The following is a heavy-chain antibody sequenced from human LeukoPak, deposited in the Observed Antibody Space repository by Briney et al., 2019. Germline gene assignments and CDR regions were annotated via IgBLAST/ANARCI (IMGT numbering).Heavy chain of an antibody. Sequence: GGPLRLSCAASGFTFSSYAMSWVRQAPGKGLEWVSAISGSGGSTYYADSVKGRFTISRDNSKNTLYLQMYSLRAEDTAVYYCAKDWGYCSSTSCQPFSWGQGTLVTVSS. J-gene: IGHJ4*02. D-gene: IGHD2-2*01. CDR3: AKDWGYCSSTSCQPFS. CDR1: GFTFSSYA. V-gene: IGHV3-23*01. CDR2: ISGSGGST.